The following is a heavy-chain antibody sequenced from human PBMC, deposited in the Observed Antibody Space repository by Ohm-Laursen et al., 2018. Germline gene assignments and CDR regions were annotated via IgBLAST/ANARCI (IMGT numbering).Heavy chain of an antibody. CDR1: GGSFSGYY. CDR2: INHSGST. Sequence: SETLSLTWAVYGGSFSGYYWSWIRQPPGKGLEWIGEINHSGSTNYNPSLKSRVTISVDTSKNQFSLKLSSVTAADTAVYYCARDAYGMDVWGQGTTVTVSS. J-gene: IGHJ6*02. CDR3: ARDAYGMDV. V-gene: IGHV4-34*01.